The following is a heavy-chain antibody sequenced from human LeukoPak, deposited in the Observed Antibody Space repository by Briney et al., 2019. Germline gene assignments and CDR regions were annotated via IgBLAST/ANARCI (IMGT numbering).Heavy chain of an antibody. J-gene: IGHJ3*02. CDR2: IYDSGST. Sequence: PSETLSLTCTVSGGSISIYYWSCIRQPPGKGLEWSGYIYDSGSTKYNPSLKSRVTISVDTSKTQFSLKLSSVAAADTAVYYCACLTTADAFDIWGQGTMVTVSS. V-gene: IGHV4-59*03. CDR3: ACLTTADAFDI. CDR1: GGSISIYY. D-gene: IGHD3-22*01.